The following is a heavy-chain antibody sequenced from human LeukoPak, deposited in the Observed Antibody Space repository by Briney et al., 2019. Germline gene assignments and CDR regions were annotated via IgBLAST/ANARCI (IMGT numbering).Heavy chain of an antibody. Sequence: GGSLRLSCVASGFTFSTYTMNWIRQAPGKGLEWVSGSIGSGGSAFYADSVKGRFSISRDTSKNTLFLHMNNLRAGDTAVYYCARDQGTPFDYWGQGTLVTVSS. CDR1: GFTFSTYT. J-gene: IGHJ4*02. V-gene: IGHV3-23*01. CDR2: SIGSGGSA. CDR3: ARDQGTPFDY. D-gene: IGHD2-2*01.